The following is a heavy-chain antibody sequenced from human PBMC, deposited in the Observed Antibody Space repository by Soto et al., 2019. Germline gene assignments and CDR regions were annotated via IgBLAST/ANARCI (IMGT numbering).Heavy chain of an antibody. J-gene: IGHJ4*02. CDR3: ARGLWGFKVVTAIKIPTFDGDPLSPQGG. CDR2: ISSSSSYT. D-gene: IGHD2-21*02. Sequence: GGSLRLSCAASGFTFSDYYMSWIRQAPGKGLEWVSYISSSSSYTNYADSVKGRFTISRDNAKNSLYLQMNSLRAEDTAVYYCARGLWGFKVVTAIKIPTFDGDPLSPQGGWGQGTLVTVSS. CDR1: GFTFSDYY. V-gene: IGHV3-11*06.